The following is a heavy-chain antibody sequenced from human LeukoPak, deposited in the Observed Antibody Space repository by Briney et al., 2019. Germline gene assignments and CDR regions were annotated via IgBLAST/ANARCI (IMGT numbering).Heavy chain of an antibody. CDR3: ARDARGAFDI. J-gene: IGHJ3*02. CDR2: IYYSGST. Sequence: PSETLSLTCTVSGGSISSYYWSWIQQPPGKGLEWIGDIYYSGSTNYNPSLKSRLIISVDTSKNQFSLKLSSVTAADTAVYYCARDARGAFDIWGQGTMVTVSS. V-gene: IGHV4-59*01. CDR1: GGSISSYY.